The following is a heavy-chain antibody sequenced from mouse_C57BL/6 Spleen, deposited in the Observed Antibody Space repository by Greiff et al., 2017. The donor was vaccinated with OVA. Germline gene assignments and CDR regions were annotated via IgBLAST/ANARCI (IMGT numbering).Heavy chain of an antibody. Sequence: EVKLQESGPGLVKPSQSLSLTCSVTGYSITSGYYWNWIRQFPGNKLEWMGYISYDGSNNYNPSLKNRISITRDTSKNQFFLKLNSVTTEDTATYYCARDWLDYWGQGTTLTVSS. CDR1: GYSITSGYY. V-gene: IGHV3-6*01. J-gene: IGHJ2*01. CDR3: ARDWLDY. CDR2: ISYDGSN.